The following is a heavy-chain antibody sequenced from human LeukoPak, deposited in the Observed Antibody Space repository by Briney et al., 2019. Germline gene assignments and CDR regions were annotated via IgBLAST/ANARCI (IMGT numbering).Heavy chain of an antibody. D-gene: IGHD2-2*01. CDR2: INAGNGNT. J-gene: IGHJ4*02. V-gene: IGHV1-3*01. Sequence: ASVKVSCKASGYTFTSYAMHWVRQAPGQRLEWMGWINAGNGNTKYSQKFQGRVTITRDTSASTAYMELSSLRSEDTAVYYCATSIVVVPAAMEGECDYWGQGTLVTVSS. CDR1: GYTFTSYA. CDR3: ATSIVVVPAAMEGECDY.